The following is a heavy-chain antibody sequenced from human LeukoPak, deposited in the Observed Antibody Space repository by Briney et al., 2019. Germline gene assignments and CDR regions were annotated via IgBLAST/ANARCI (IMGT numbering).Heavy chain of an antibody. CDR1: GFILGSFS. CDR2: ISSSATNI. V-gene: IGHV3-48*02. Sequence: GGSLRLSCAASGFILGSFSMNWVRQAPGKGLEWLSYISSSATNIYYADSVKGRLTITRDNAKNSLYLQLNSLGDSDTAVYYCAREREVPGYFYHALDVWGQGTTVTVSS. J-gene: IGHJ6*02. D-gene: IGHD1-26*01. CDR3: AREREVPGYFYHALDV.